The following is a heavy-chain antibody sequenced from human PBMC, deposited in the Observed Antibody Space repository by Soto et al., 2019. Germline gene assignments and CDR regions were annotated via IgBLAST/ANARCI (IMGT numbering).Heavy chain of an antibody. V-gene: IGHV4-39*01. CDR1: GASIFTDNYF. CDR3: ARRRASDYGGNHHPYYFDR. CDR2: FSYSGRT. Sequence: SEALSSCCTVSGASIFTDNYFWVWNRQSPVTGRELIGSFSYSGRTYDNPSLQSRVTISIDASKNQFSLKLNSVTTADTAVYYCARRRASDYGGNHHPYYFDRWGQGALVTVS. D-gene: IGHD4-17*01. J-gene: IGHJ4*02.